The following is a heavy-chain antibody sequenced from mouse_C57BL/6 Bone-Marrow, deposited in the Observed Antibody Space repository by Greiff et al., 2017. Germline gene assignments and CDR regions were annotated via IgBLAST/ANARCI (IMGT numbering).Heavy chain of an antibody. D-gene: IGHD2-1*01. CDR3: AVHYGNYVDYYAMDD. CDR1: GYAFSSYW. Sequence: QVQLQQSGAELVKPGASVKISCKASGYAFSSYWMNWVKQRPGKGLEWIGQIYPGDGDTNYNGKFKGKATLTADKSSSTAYMQLSSLTSEDSAVYFCAVHYGNYVDYYAMDDWGQGTSVTVSS. CDR2: IYPGDGDT. J-gene: IGHJ4*01. V-gene: IGHV1-80*01.